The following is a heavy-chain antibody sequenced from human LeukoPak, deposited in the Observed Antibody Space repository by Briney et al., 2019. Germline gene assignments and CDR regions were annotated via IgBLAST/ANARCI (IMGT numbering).Heavy chain of an antibody. D-gene: IGHD5-18*01. V-gene: IGHV4-59*01. CDR3: ARHGYIYTSAFDI. CDR2: IYYSGST. J-gene: IGHJ3*02. Sequence: SETLSLTCTVSGGSISSYYWSWIRQPPGKGLEWIGYIYYSGSTNYNPSLKCRVTISVDTSKNQFSLKLISVTAADTAVYYCARHGYIYTSAFDIWGQGTMVTVSS. CDR1: GGSISSYY.